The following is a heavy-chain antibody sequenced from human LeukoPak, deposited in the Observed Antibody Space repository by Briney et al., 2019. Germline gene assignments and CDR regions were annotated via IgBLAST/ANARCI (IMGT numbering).Heavy chain of an antibody. CDR2: IYSSGST. D-gene: IGHD1-7*01. Sequence: SETLSLTCRVSGGSLNSYYWSWIRQSAGKGLEWIGRIYSSGSTNYNPSLESRVTMSVDTSKNQSYLKLTSVTATDTAVYYCAGVNYLAPFDYWGQGTRVTVSS. CDR3: AGVNYLAPFDY. J-gene: IGHJ4*02. V-gene: IGHV4-4*07. CDR1: GGSLNSYY.